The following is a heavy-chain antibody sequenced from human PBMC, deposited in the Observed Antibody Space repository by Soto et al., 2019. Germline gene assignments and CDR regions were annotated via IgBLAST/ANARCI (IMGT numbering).Heavy chain of an antibody. CDR1: GYTFTGYY. CDR2: INPNSGGT. Sequence: ASVKVSCKASGYTFTGYYMHWVRQAPGQGLEWMGWINPNSGGTNYAQKFQGWVTMTRDTSISTAYMELSRLRSDDTAVYYCARAKYCSSTSCYDNNWFDPWGQGTLVTVSS. J-gene: IGHJ5*02. D-gene: IGHD2-2*01. V-gene: IGHV1-2*04. CDR3: ARAKYCSSTSCYDNNWFDP.